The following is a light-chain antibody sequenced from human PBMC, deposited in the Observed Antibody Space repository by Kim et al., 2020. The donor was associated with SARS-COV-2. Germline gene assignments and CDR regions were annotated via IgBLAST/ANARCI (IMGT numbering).Light chain of an antibody. V-gene: IGKV1-33*01. J-gene: IGKJ4*01. Sequence: DIQMTQSPSSLSASVDRVTISCQASQDISNYLNWYQQKPGKAPKLLIYDGSTLETGVPSRFSAGGSGTHFTFTISGLQPEDIATYYCQQYEKLVTFGGGTKVDIK. CDR2: DGS. CDR3: QQYEKLVT. CDR1: QDISNY.